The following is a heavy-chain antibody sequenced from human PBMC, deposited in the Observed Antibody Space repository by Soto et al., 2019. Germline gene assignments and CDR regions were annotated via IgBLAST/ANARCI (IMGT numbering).Heavy chain of an antibody. J-gene: IGHJ6*02. CDR1: GFSFSRYT. CDR3: ARSTEEYYYYGMDV. V-gene: IGHV5-51*01. CDR2: IHPGDSDT. Sequence: PGESQKISCVGSGFSFSRYTGGWVRQVPGKGLEWMGVIHPGDSDTIYSPSFQGQVTISADKSISTAYLQWSSLKASDTAMYYCARSTEEYYYYGMDVWGQGTTVTVSS.